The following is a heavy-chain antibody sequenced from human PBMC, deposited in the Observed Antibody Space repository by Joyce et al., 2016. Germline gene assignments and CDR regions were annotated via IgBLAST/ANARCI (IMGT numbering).Heavy chain of an antibody. CDR3: ARGRMGPPPSAMFNRGGSYHLDV. V-gene: IGHV4-34*01. CDR2: INHSGST. J-gene: IGHJ6*03. D-gene: IGHD3-10*02. Sequence: QVQLQQWGAGLLKPSETLSLTCAVYGGSFSGSYWSWIRQPPGKGLEWIGEINHSGSTNYNPSLKSRDTISIDTSKNQFSLKLTSVAAADTAVYYCARGRMGPPPSAMFNRGGSYHLDVWGKGTTVTVSS. CDR1: GGSFSGSY.